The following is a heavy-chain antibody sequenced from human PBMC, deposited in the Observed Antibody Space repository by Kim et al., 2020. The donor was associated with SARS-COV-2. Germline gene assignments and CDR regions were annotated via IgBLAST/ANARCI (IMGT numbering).Heavy chain of an antibody. D-gene: IGHD1-1*01. CDR2: SNA. Sequence: SNAFYADCGKGRFTIPKDNAKNTVHLQMYSLRAEDTAVYYCVRGSSGYFDSWGQGTLVTVSS. J-gene: IGHJ4*02. V-gene: IGHV3-33*01. CDR3: VRGSSGYFDS.